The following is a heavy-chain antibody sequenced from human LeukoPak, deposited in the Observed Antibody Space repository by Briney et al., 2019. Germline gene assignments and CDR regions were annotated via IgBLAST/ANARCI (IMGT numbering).Heavy chain of an antibody. CDR3: GTHAGRTGSDD. Sequence: PGGSLRLSCATPGFTFSGYYMSWIRQAPGKGLEWVSYISGSGNDISYAVSVKGRFTISRDKAKGSLYLQMNSLRAADTAVYYCGTHAGRTGSDDWGQGTLVTVSS. D-gene: IGHD3/OR15-3a*01. V-gene: IGHV3-11*01. J-gene: IGHJ4*02. CDR1: GFTFSGYY. CDR2: ISGSGNDI.